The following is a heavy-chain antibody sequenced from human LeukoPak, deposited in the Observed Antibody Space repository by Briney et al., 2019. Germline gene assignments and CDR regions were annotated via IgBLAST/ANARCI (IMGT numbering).Heavy chain of an antibody. J-gene: IGHJ5*02. V-gene: IGHV1-46*01. CDR2: INPTGTTT. D-gene: IGHD1-26*01. CDR3: ARDNSVGGIAWWFDP. Sequence: ASVKVSCKASGYTFTSYYMHWVRQAPGQGLGWVGLINPTGTTTLYAQKFQGRITLTRDMSATTDYMELSSLTSEDTAVYYCARDNSVGGIAWWFDPWGQGTLVTVSS. CDR1: GYTFTSYY.